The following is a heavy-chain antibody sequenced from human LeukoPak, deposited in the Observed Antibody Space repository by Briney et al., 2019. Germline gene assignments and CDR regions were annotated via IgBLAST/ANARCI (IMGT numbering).Heavy chain of an antibody. V-gene: IGHV4-39*01. CDR2: IYYSGST. J-gene: IGHJ4*02. CDR1: GGSISSSSYY. D-gene: IGHD6-13*01. CDR3: ASLGAGGSTVDY. Sequence: SETLSLTCTVSGGSISSSSYYWGWIRQPPGKGLEWIGSIYYSGSTYYNPSLKSRVTISVDTSQNQFSLKLSSVTAADTAVYYCASLGAGGSTVDYWGQGTLVTVSS.